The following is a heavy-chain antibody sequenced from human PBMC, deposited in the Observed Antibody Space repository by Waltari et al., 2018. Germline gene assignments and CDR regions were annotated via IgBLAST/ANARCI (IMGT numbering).Heavy chain of an antibody. CDR2: IYSGDTT. J-gene: IGHJ4*02. CDR3: AREKPTSDDFWSGREYYFDY. D-gene: IGHD3-3*01. Sequence: EVQLVESGGGLVQPGGSLRLSCAVSGFNVSRKYMSGVRKAPGKGLEWISVIYSGDTTYYADSVRGRFTLSRDNSKNTFFLQMDSLRVEDTAIYYCAREKPTSDDFWSGREYYFDYWGQGTLVTVSS. CDR1: GFNVSRKY. V-gene: IGHV3-66*02.